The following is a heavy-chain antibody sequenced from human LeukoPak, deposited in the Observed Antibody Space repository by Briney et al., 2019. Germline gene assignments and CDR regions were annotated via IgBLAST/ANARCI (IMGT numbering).Heavy chain of an antibody. D-gene: IGHD3-10*01. V-gene: IGHV3-30*18. CDR3: AKVEVLWFGELSSLDY. CDR1: GFTFSSYG. Sequence: GRSLRLSCAASGFTFSSYGMHWVRQAPGKGLEWVAVISYDGSNKYYADSVKGRFTISRDNSKNTLYLQMNSPRAEDTAVYYCAKVEVLWFGELSSLDYWGQGTLVTVSS. CDR2: ISYDGSNK. J-gene: IGHJ4*02.